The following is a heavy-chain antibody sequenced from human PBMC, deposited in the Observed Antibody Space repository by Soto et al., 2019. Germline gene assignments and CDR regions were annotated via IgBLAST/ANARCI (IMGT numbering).Heavy chain of an antibody. CDR2: IIPYFGTA. J-gene: IGHJ4*01. CDR3: ARSPSSSWYQRTYLDF. Sequence: SVKVSCKASGGTFSNYTFSWVRQAPGQGLEWMGGIIPYFGTATYAQKFQGRVTFRADKSTSTVYMELGSLRSEDTALYYCARSPSSSWYQRTYLDFWGHGTLVTVSS. CDR1: GGTFSNYT. V-gene: IGHV1-69*06. D-gene: IGHD6-13*01.